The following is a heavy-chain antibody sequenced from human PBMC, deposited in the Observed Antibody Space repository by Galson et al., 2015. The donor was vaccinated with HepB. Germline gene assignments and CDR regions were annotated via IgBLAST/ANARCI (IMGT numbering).Heavy chain of an antibody. V-gene: IGHV1-69*02. CDR3: AANYGSGSYRFDP. CDR2: IIPILGIA. J-gene: IGHJ5*02. CDR1: GGTFSSYT. D-gene: IGHD3-10*01. Sequence: SCKASGGTFSSYTISWVRQAPGQGLEWMGRIIPILGIANYAQKFQGRVTITADKSTSTAYMELSSLRSEDTAVYYCAANYGSGSYRFDPWGQGTLVTVSS.